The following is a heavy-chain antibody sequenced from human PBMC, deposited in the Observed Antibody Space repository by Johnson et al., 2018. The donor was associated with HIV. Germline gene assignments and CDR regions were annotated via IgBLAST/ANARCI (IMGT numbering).Heavy chain of an antibody. Sequence: QVQLVESGGGVVQPGRSLRLSCAASGFTFSSYAMHWVRQAPAKGLDWVAVISYDGSNKYYDDSVKGRFTISRDNSKNTLYLQMNSLRAEDTAVYYCARDLTNWGVGDAFDIWGQGTMVPVSS. V-gene: IGHV3-30-3*01. CDR3: ARDLTNWGVGDAFDI. D-gene: IGHD7-27*01. CDR2: ISYDGSNK. CDR1: GFTFSSYA. J-gene: IGHJ3*02.